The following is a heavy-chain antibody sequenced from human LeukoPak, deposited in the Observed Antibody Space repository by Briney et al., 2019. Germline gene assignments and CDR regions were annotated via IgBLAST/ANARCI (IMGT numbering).Heavy chain of an antibody. D-gene: IGHD5-18*01. CDR2: IIPIFGTA. Sequence: SVKVSCKASGGTFSSYAISWVRQAPGQGLEWMGGIIPIFGTANYAQKFQGRVTITADESTSTAYMELSSLRSEDTAVYYCARVGYSYGYAYLDYWGQGTLVTVSS. J-gene: IGHJ4*02. CDR3: ARVGYSYGYAYLDY. CDR1: GGTFSSYA. V-gene: IGHV1-69*13.